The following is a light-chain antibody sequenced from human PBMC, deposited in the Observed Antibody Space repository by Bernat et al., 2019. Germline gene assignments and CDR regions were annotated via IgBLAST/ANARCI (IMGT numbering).Light chain of an antibody. CDR1: SADIGGYIY. Sequence: QSALTQPASVSGSPGQSITISCTGTSADIGGYIYVSWYQQHPGKAPKLIIYDVNNRPSGVSNRFSGSKSGNTASLTISGLQAEDEADYYCCSYTSWSSPYVFGTGTKVTVL. CDR2: DVN. CDR3: CSYTSWSSPYV. J-gene: IGLJ1*01. V-gene: IGLV2-14*03.